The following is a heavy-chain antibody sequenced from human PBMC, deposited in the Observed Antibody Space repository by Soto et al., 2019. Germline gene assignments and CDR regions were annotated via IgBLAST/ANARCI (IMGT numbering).Heavy chain of an antibody. V-gene: IGHV1-69*13. Sequence: SVKVSCKASGCTFSSYAISWVRQAPGQGLEWMGGIIPIFGTANYAQKFQGRVTITADESTSTAYMELSSLRSEDTAAYYCARELIAVAGDDAFDIWCQGTIVTVSS. CDR2: IIPIFGTA. D-gene: IGHD6-19*01. CDR1: GCTFSSYA. CDR3: ARELIAVAGDDAFDI. J-gene: IGHJ3*02.